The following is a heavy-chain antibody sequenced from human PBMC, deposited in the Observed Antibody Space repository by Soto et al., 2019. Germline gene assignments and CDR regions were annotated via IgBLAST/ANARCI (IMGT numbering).Heavy chain of an antibody. CDR2: INPNSGGT. CDR3: ARGHYGGKNIVAFDI. CDR1: GYTFTGYY. J-gene: IGHJ3*02. D-gene: IGHD4-17*01. V-gene: IGHV1-2*04. Sequence: GASVKVSCKASGYTFTGYYMHWVRQAPGQGLEWMGWINPNSGGTNYAQKFQGWVTMTRDTSISTAYMELSRLRSDDTAVYYCARGHYGGKNIVAFDIWGQGTMVTVSS.